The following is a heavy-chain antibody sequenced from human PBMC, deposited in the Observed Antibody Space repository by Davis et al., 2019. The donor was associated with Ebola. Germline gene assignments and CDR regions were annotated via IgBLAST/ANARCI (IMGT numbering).Heavy chain of an antibody. CDR1: GFTFSSYW. D-gene: IGHD6-19*01. CDR2: IKQDGSEK. Sequence: PGGSLRLSCAASGFTFSSYWMSWVRQAPGKGLEWVANIKQDGSEKYYVDSVKGRFTISRDNAKNSLYLQMNSLRAEDTALYYCAKEGAWYGYYFDYWGQGTLVTVSS. J-gene: IGHJ4*02. CDR3: AKEGAWYGYYFDY. V-gene: IGHV3-7*03.